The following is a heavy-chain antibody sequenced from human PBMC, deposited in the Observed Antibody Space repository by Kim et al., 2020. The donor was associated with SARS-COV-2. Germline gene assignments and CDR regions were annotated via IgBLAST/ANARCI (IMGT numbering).Heavy chain of an antibody. CDR3: ARGSGWAFDY. V-gene: IGHV1-3*04. Sequence: ASVKVSCKASGYTFINYVMHWVRQAPGQRPEWMGLISIGNDNTKFSQKFQGRVTITRDTSASTAYMELTSLRSEDTAIYYCARGSGWAFDYWGQGTRVTV. CDR2: ISIGNDNT. D-gene: IGHD6-19*01. CDR1: GYTFINYV. J-gene: IGHJ4*02.